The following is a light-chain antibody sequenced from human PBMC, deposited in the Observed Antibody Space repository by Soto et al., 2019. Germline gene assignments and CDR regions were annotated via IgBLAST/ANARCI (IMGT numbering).Light chain of an antibody. V-gene: IGLV3-21*02. CDR1: DIGSET. CDR2: DDR. Sequence: SYELTQPPSVSVAPGQTAMITCGGNDIGSETVHWYQQRPGQAPMLVVYDDRDRPSGIPERFSGSNSGSTATLTISRVEAGDEADYYCQVWDRSNNHVLFGGGTKVTVL. J-gene: IGLJ3*02. CDR3: QVWDRSNNHVL.